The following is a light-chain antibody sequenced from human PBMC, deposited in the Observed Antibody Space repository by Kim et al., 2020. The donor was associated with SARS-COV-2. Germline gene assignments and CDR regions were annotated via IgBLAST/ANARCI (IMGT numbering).Light chain of an antibody. CDR1: QSVSSN. CDR3: KQDNNWHPLT. J-gene: IGKJ4*01. V-gene: IGKV3-15*01. CDR2: GAS. Sequence: EIVLTQSPATLSVSPGERATLSCRASQSVSSNLAWYQQKPGQAPRLLIYGASTRATGIPARFSGSGSGTEFTLTISSLQSEDFAVYYWKQDNNWHPLTFGGGTKVDIK.